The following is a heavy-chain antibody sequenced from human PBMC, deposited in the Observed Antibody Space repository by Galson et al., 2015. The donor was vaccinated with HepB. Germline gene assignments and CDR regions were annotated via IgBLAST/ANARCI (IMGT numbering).Heavy chain of an antibody. Sequence: SLRLSCAASGFNFGDYAMSWFRQAPGKGLEWVGFIRSKPYGGTAEYAASVKGRFTVSREDSKSIVYLQMNSLKTEDTAVYYCSRGEGYWGQGTLVAVSS. CDR2: IRSKPYGGTA. V-gene: IGHV3-49*03. J-gene: IGHJ4*02. CDR3: SRGEGY. CDR1: GFNFGDYA.